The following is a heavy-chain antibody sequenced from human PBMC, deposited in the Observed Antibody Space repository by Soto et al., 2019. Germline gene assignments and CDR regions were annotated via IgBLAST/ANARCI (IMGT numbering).Heavy chain of an antibody. D-gene: IGHD2-8*01. CDR2: ISGSGGST. Sequence: PGGPLRLSCTASGCTFSTYAMSWVRQAPGKGLEWVSAISGSGGSTYYADSVKGRFTISRDNSKNTLYLQMNSLRAEDTAVYYCAKGSYCTNGICYNYWGQGTLVTVSS. CDR1: GCTFSTYA. CDR3: AKGSYCTNGICYNY. V-gene: IGHV3-23*01. J-gene: IGHJ4*02.